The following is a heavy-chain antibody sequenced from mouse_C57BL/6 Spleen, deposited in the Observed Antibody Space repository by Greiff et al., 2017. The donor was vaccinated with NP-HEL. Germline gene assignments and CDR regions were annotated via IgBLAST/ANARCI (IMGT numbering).Heavy chain of an antibody. V-gene: IGHV1-9*01. CDR1: GYTFTGYW. Sequence: QVQLQQSGAELMKPGASVKLSCKATGYTFTGYWIEWVKQRPGHGLEWIGEILPGSGSTNYNEKFKGKATFTADTSSNTAYMQLSSLTTEDSAIYYWARSGGYYYGSSYGFAYWGQGTLVTVSA. J-gene: IGHJ3*01. CDR3: ARSGGYYYGSSYGFAY. CDR2: ILPGSGST. D-gene: IGHD1-1*01.